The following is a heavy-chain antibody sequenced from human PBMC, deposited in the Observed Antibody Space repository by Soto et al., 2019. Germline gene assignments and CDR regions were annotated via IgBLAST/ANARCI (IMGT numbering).Heavy chain of an antibody. CDR2: ISSSSSYI. CDR3: AKGASYDILTGVTFDI. J-gene: IGHJ3*02. Sequence: PGGSLRLSCAASGFTFSSYSMNWVRQAPGKGLEWVSSISSSSSYIYYADSVKGRFTISRDNAKNSLYLQMNSLRAEDTALYYCAKGASYDILTGVTFDIWGQGTMVTVSS. D-gene: IGHD3-9*01. V-gene: IGHV3-21*04. CDR1: GFTFSSYS.